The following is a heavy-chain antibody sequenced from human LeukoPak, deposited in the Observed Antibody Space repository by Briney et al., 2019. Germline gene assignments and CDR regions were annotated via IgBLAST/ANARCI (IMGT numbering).Heavy chain of an antibody. Sequence: ASVKVSCKSSGYTFTSYYMHWVRQAPGQGLEWMGIINPSGGSTSYAQKFQGRVTMTRDTSTSTVYMELSSLRSEDTAVYYCARDLPRYCSSTSCSAYNWFDPWGQGTLVTVSS. CDR1: GYTFTSYY. V-gene: IGHV1-46*01. CDR2: INPSGGST. J-gene: IGHJ5*02. CDR3: ARDLPRYCSSTSCSAYNWFDP. D-gene: IGHD2-2*01.